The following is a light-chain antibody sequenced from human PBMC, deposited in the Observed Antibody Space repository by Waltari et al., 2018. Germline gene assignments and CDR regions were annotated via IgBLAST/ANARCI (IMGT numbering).Light chain of an antibody. CDR3: AAWDDSLHGVV. CDR1: SSNIGSNT. V-gene: IGLV1-44*01. J-gene: IGLJ2*01. CDR2: GNN. Sequence: QSVLTQPPSASGTPGQRVTIPCSGSSSNIGSNTVTWSQQLPGTAPNLLSFGNNQRPSGVPDRFPGSKSGTSASLAFSGLQSEDEAVYYCAAWDDSLHGVVFGGGTKMTVL.